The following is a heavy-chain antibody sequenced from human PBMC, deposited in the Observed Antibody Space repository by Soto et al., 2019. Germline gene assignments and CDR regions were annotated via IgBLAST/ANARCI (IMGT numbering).Heavy chain of an antibody. J-gene: IGHJ4*02. CDR1: GFTFSSYS. V-gene: IGHV3-48*02. Sequence: EVQLVESGGGLVQPGGSLRLSCAASGFTFSSYSMNWVRQAPGQGLEWVSYISSSSSTIYYADSVKGRFTISRDNAKNSLYLQMNSLRDEDTAVYYCASARRKHSGKLVWGQGTLVTVSS. D-gene: IGHD2-15*01. CDR2: ISSSSSTI. CDR3: ASARRKHSGKLV.